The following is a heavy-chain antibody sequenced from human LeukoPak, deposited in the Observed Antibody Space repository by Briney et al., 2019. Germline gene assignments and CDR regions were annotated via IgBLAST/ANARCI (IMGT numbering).Heavy chain of an antibody. CDR1: GYSFTSYW. CDR3: ARLYNWNDGFDH. V-gene: IGHV5-51*01. CDR2: IYPGDSET. J-gene: IGHJ4*02. D-gene: IGHD1-1*01. Sequence: GESLKISCKGSGYSFTSYWIAWVRQMPGKGLEWVGIIYPGDSETRYSLSFSPSFQGQVTISADKSISTAYLQWSSLKASDTAMYYCARLYNWNDGFDHWGQGTLVTVSS.